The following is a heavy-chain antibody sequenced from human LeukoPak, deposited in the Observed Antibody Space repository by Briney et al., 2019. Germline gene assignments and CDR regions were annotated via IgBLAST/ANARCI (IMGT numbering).Heavy chain of an antibody. CDR3: AVFMITFGGVIDS. CDR2: IKYDGSEK. CDR1: RFTFSGSW. D-gene: IGHD3-16*01. V-gene: IGHV3-7*01. Sequence: GGSLRLSCAASRFTFSGSWMTWVRQAPGKGLEWVANIKYDGSEKYYVDSVKGRFTISRDNAKNSLYLQMNSLRAEDTAVYYCAVFMITFGGVIDSWGQGTLVTVSS. J-gene: IGHJ5*01.